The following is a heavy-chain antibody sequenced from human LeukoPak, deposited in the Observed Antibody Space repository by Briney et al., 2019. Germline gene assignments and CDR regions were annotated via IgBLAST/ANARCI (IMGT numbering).Heavy chain of an antibody. J-gene: IGHJ4*02. CDR3: VKAAVAVDY. CDR2: INHSGST. Sequence: PSETLSLTCAVYGGSFSGYYWSWIRQPPGKGLEWIGEINHSGSTNYNPSLKSRVTISVDTSKNQFSLKLTSVTAVDTAVYYCVKAAVAVDYWGQGTLVTVSS. CDR1: GGSFSGYY. D-gene: IGHD6-19*01. V-gene: IGHV4-34*01.